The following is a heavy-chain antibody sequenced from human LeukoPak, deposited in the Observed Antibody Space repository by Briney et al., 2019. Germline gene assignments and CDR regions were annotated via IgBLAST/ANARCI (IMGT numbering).Heavy chain of an antibody. CDR1: GVTLSGYE. V-gene: IGHV3-21*06. Sequence: GGSLRLSCVVSGVTLSGYEMYSVRQALGKGRGCGSFISSRSTYIYYADSVKDRFTISRDNAKDSLYLQMNSLRAEDTAVYYCAREGCSGGSCSSYYYMDVWGKGTTVTVSS. J-gene: IGHJ6*03. D-gene: IGHD2-15*01. CDR3: AREGCSGGSCSSYYYMDV. CDR2: ISSRSTYI.